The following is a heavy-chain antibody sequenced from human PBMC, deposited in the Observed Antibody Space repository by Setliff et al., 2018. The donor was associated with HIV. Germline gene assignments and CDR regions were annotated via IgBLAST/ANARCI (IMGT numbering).Heavy chain of an antibody. J-gene: IGHJ3*01. CDR2: ISGYNGNT. V-gene: IGHV1-18*01. D-gene: IGHD6-19*01. CDR1: GYTFSSYG. CDR3: ARVPYRSAWFSGGHDAFDV. Sequence: GASVKVSCKASGYTFSSYGISWVRQAPGQGLEWMGWISGYNGNTKYVQKYQGRVTMTTDTSTSKVYMELRTLRSDDTAVYYCARVPYRSAWFSGGHDAFDVWG.